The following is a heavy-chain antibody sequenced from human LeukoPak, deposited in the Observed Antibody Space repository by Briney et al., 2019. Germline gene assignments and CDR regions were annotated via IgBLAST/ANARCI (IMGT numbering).Heavy chain of an antibody. CDR2: INHSGST. J-gene: IGHJ6*03. CDR1: GGSFSGYY. V-gene: IGHV4-34*01. CDR3: ATIGFWSGPIPTYYMDV. D-gene: IGHD3-3*01. Sequence: PSETLSLTCAVSGGSFSGYYWSWLRQPPGKGLEWIGEINHSGSTNYNPSLKSRVTISVDTSKNQFSLKLSSVTAADTAVYYCATIGFWSGPIPTYYMDVWGKGTTVTVSS.